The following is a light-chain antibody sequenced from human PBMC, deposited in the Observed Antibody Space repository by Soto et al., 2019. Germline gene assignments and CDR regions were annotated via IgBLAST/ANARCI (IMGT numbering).Light chain of an antibody. CDR2: GNS. CDR3: QSYDSSLSGSKV. V-gene: IGLV1-40*01. J-gene: IGLJ2*01. Sequence: QSVLTQPPSVSWAPGQRVTIACTGSSSNIGAGYDVHWYQQLPGTAPKLLIYGNSNRPSGVPDRFSGSKSGTSASLAITVLQADDEADYYCQSYDSSLSGSKVFGGGTKLTVL. CDR1: SSNIGAGYD.